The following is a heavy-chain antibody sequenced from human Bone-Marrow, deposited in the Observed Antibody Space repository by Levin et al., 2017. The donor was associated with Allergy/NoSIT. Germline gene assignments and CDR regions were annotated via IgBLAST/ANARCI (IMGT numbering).Heavy chain of an antibody. D-gene: IGHD2-21*02. V-gene: IGHV3-30-3*01. CDR1: GFTFSSYD. CDR3: ARDKSSDGVTPDWYFDL. CDR2: ISSDETKK. J-gene: IGHJ2*01. Sequence: GGSLRLSCVASGFTFSSYDMHWVRQAPGKGLEWVAIISSDETKKYYEDSVKGRFTISRDNSKNTLYVQMNSLRAEDTAIYYCARDKSSDGVTPDWYFDLWGRGTLVTVSS.